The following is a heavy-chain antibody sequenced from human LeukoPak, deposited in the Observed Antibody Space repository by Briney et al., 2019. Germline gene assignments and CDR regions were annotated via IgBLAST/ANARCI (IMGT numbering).Heavy chain of an antibody. CDR3: TRGSSTSSQD. CDR1: GFTFSSYW. V-gene: IGHV3-74*01. J-gene: IGHJ4*02. CDR2: INTDGSST. D-gene: IGHD2-2*01. Sequence: PGGSLRLSCEASGFTFSSYWMHWVRQAPGKGLVWVSRINTDGSSTNYADSVKGRFTMSRDNAKNTLYLQMKNLTAEDTAVYYCTRGSSTSSQDWGQGTLVTVSS.